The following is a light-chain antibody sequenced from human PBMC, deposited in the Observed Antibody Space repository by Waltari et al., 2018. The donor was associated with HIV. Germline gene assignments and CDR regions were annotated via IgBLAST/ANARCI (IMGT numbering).Light chain of an antibody. CDR2: GNS. CDR3: QSYDSSLSVWV. J-gene: IGLJ3*02. CDR1: SSTIGAGYD. V-gene: IGLV1-40*01. Sequence: QSVLTQPPSVSGAPGQRVTISCTGSSSTIGAGYDVHWYQQLPGTAPKRLICGNSTRPSGVPDRFSGSKSGTAASLAFTGLLAEDESDYYCQSYDSSLSVWVFGGGTKLTVL.